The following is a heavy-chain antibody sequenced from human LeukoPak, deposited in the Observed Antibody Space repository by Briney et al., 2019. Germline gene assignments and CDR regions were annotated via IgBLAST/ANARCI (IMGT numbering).Heavy chain of an antibody. CDR1: GFTFSDYY. CDR2: ISSSGSTI. D-gene: IGHD5-24*01. Sequence: GGSLRLSCAASGFTFSDYYMSWIRQAPGKGLEWVSYISSSGSTIYYADSVKGRFTISRDNAKNSLYLQMNSLRAEDTAVYYCARTVEMATCWFDPWGQGTLVTVSS. J-gene: IGHJ5*02. CDR3: ARTVEMATCWFDP. V-gene: IGHV3-11*01.